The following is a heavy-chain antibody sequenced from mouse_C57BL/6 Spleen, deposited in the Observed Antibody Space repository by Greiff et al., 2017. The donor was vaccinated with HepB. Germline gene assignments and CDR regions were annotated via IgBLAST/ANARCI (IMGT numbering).Heavy chain of an antibody. J-gene: IGHJ4*01. CDR1: GFSLTSYG. Sequence: VQGVESGPGLVAPSQSLSITCTVSGFSLTSYGVDWVRQSPGKGLEWLGVIWGVGSTNYNSALKSRLSISKDNSKSQVFLKMNSLQTDDTAMYYCASSYDSYAMDYWGQGTSVTVSS. V-gene: IGHV2-6*01. CDR2: IWGVGST. CDR3: ASSYDSYAMDY. D-gene: IGHD2-12*01.